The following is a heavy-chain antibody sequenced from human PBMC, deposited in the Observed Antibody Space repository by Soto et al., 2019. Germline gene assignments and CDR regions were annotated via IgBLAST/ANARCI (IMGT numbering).Heavy chain of an antibody. CDR2: IIPIFGTA. Sequence: QVQLVQSGAEVKKPGSSVKVSCKASGGTFSSYAISWVRQAPGQGLEWMGGIIPIFGTANYAQKFQGRVTITADKTTSTAYMELSSLRSEDTAVDYCAGWPNWKRGYYYGMDVWGQGTTVTVSS. CDR1: GGTFSSYA. V-gene: IGHV1-69*06. D-gene: IGHD1-20*01. CDR3: AGWPNWKRGYYYGMDV. J-gene: IGHJ6*02.